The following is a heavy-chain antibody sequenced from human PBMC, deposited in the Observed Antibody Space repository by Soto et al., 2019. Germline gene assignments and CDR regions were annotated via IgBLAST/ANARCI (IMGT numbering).Heavy chain of an antibody. CDR3: AKDRIYSSLWFPHPLYGMDV. V-gene: IGHV3-23*01. CDR2: ISGNGENT. Sequence: EVQLLESGGGLVQPGGSLRLSCAASGFIFRSHAISWVRQAPGKGLEWISTISGNGENTYYADSVKGQLTISRDNSKNTVYLQMNNLRVEDTAVYYGAKDRIYSSLWFPHPLYGMDVWGQGATVTVSS. J-gene: IGHJ6*02. D-gene: IGHD6-19*01. CDR1: GFIFRSHA.